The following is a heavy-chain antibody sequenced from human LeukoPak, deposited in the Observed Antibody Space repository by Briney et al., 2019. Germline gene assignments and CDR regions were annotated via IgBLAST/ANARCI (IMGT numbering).Heavy chain of an antibody. CDR3: ARFDLGFGEENWSDP. Sequence: SETLSLTCTVSGGSISSYYWSWIRQPAGKGLEWIGRIYTSGSTNYNPSLKSRVTMSVDTSKNQFSLKLSSVTAADTAVYYCARFDLGFGEENWSDPWGQGTLVTVSS. V-gene: IGHV4-4*07. J-gene: IGHJ5*02. D-gene: IGHD3-10*01. CDR2: IYTSGST. CDR1: GGSISSYY.